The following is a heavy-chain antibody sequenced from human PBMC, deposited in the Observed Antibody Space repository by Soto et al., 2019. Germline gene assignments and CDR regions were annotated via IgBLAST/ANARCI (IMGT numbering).Heavy chain of an antibody. J-gene: IGHJ6*02. Sequence: GGSLRLSCAASGFTFSSYGIHWVRQAPGKGLEWVALISYDGTDKYYADSVKGRFTISRDNSKNTLYLQMSSLGPEDTAVYYCVKERYAQLWLEDYGMDVWGQGTTVT. D-gene: IGHD5-18*01. CDR1: GFTFSSYG. CDR3: VKERYAQLWLEDYGMDV. V-gene: IGHV3-30*18. CDR2: ISYDGTDK.